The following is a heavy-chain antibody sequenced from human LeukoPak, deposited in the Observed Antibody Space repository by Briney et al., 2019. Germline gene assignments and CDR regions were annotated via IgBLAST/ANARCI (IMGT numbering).Heavy chain of an antibody. CDR3: ATVDNWNDGYDY. V-gene: IGHV1-24*01. CDR2: FDPEDGET. CDR1: GYTLTELS. D-gene: IGHD1-20*01. J-gene: IGHJ4*02. Sequence: ASVKVSCKVSGYTLTELSMHWVRQAPGKGLEWMGGFDPEDGETIYAQKFQGRVTMTEDTSTGTAYMELSSLRSEDTAVYYCATVDNWNDGYDYWGQGTLVTVSS.